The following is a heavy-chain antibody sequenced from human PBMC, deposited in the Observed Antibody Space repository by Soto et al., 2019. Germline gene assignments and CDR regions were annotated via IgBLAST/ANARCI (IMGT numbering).Heavy chain of an antibody. J-gene: IGHJ6*01. CDR1: GYIFVNYG. Sequence: QVQLVQSGDEVRKPGSSVKVSCKASGYIFVNYGIAWVRQAPGQGLEWMGWISPNSGNTHYASKVQGRLTKTTDTFTIIAYVDRGSLTSDDTAVYYRAMVDNYVTPTPQDVWGQGNTFTVSS. D-gene: IGHD3-16*01. CDR2: ISPNSGNT. V-gene: IGHV1-18*01. CDR3: AMVDNYVTPTPQDV.